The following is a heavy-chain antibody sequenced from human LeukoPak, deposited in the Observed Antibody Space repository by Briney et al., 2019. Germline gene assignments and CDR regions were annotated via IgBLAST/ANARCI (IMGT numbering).Heavy chain of an antibody. V-gene: IGHV3-33*01. CDR3: VRDAQRGFDYSNSLQY. CDR2: IWSDGTNR. D-gene: IGHD4-11*01. J-gene: IGHJ4*02. CDR1: GFIFNHYA. Sequence: GGSLRLSCEASGFIFNHYALHWVRQAPHKGLEWVEVIWSDGTNRYYADSVKGRFSIFRDDSQKRVFLQMNSLRAEDTAVYYCVRDAQRGFDYSNSLQYWGQGALVTVSS.